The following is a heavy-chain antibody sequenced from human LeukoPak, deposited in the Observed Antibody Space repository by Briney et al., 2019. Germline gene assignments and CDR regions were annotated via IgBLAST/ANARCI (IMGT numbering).Heavy chain of an antibody. J-gene: IGHJ5*02. CDR3: ARGLAHGGIANWFDP. V-gene: IGHV4-39*06. D-gene: IGHD2-21*01. Sequence: SETLSLTCSVPGGSLNSFSHYWAWIRQPPGKGLEWIGCIFSSGSTYYNPSLQSRVIFSLDKSNNHFALKLTSLTAADTAVYYCARGLAHGGIANWFDPWGQGTLVTVSS. CDR1: GGSLNSFSHY. CDR2: IFSSGST.